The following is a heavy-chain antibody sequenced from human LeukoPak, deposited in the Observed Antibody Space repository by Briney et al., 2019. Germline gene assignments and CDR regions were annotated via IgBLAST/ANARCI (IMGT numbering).Heavy chain of an antibody. Sequence: SQTLSLTCAISGDSVSSNSAAWNWIRQSPSRGLEWLGMTYYRSKWYNDYAVSVKSRITINPDTSKNQFSLQLNSVTPEDTAVYYCARDEAPSSGWYPNWFDPWGQGTLVTVSS. CDR3: ARDEAPSSGWYPNWFDP. CDR2: TYYRSKWYN. V-gene: IGHV6-1*01. J-gene: IGHJ5*02. CDR1: GDSVSSNSAA. D-gene: IGHD6-19*01.